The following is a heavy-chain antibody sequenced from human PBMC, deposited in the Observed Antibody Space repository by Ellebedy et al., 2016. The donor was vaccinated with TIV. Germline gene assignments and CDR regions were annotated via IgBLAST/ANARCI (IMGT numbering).Heavy chain of an antibody. J-gene: IGHJ3*02. CDR1: GFTFSDCG. V-gene: IGHV3-30*02. Sequence: GGSLRLXXGASGFTFSDCGVHWVRQAPGKGLEWVAVMWYDGSREFYANSVKGRFTISRDSSKNTMYLQMNSLTAEDTAVYYCAKESDAFDIWGRGTMVTVSS. CDR2: MWYDGSRE. CDR3: AKESDAFDI.